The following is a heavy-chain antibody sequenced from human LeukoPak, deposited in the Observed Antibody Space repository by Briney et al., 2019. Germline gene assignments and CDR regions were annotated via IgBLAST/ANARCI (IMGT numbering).Heavy chain of an antibody. CDR3: ARHSEIDYWYFDL. CDR1: GFTFSNYA. J-gene: IGHJ2*01. CDR2: IYYSGST. Sequence: GSLRLSCAASGFTFSNYALSWIRQPPGKGLEWIGYIYYSGSTNYNPSLKSRVTISVDTSKNQFSLKLSSVTAADTAVYYCARHSEIDYWYFDLWGRGTLVTVSS. D-gene: IGHD2/OR15-2a*01. V-gene: IGHV4-59*01.